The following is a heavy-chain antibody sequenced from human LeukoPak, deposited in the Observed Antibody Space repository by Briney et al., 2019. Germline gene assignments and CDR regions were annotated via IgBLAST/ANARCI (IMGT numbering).Heavy chain of an antibody. CDR2: ISYDGSNK. CDR1: GFTFSSYA. V-gene: IGHV3-30-3*01. Sequence: PGGSPRLSCAASGFTFSSYAMHWVRQAPGKGLEWVAVISYDGSNKYYADSVKGRFTISRDNSKNTLYLQMNSLRAEDTAVYYCATPVRRTAMGDYFDYWGQGTLVTVSS. D-gene: IGHD5-18*01. CDR3: ATPVRRTAMGDYFDY. J-gene: IGHJ4*02.